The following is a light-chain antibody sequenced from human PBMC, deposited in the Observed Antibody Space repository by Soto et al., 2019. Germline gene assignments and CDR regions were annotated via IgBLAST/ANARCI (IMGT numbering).Light chain of an antibody. CDR1: QSVRTS. CDR2: GAS. CDR3: QQYASSPPLT. V-gene: IGKV3-20*01. J-gene: IGKJ4*01. Sequence: EIVLTQSPGTLSLSPGERATLSCRASQSVRTSLAWYQQKPGQAPRLLIYGASSRATVIPDRFSGSGFGTDFTLTISRLEPEDFAVYYCQQYASSPPLTFGGGTKVEIK.